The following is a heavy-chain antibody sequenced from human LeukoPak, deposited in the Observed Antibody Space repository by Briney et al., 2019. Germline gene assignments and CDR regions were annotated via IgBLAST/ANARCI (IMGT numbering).Heavy chain of an antibody. Sequence: PGGSLRLSCAASGFTFSSYSMNWVRQAPGKGLEWVSRINTDGSRITYADSVKGRFTISRDNAMNTVYLQMNSLRAEDTAVYYCARVLSGSWDWFDPWGQGTLVTVSS. CDR3: ARVLSGSWDWFDP. V-gene: IGHV3-74*01. J-gene: IGHJ5*02. D-gene: IGHD3-22*01. CDR2: INTDGSRI. CDR1: GFTFSSYS.